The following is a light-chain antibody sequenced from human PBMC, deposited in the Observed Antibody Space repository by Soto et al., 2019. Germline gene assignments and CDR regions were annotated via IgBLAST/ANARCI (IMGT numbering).Light chain of an antibody. V-gene: IGKV1-27*01. CDR1: QGISNY. CDR3: QKYNSAPYT. J-gene: IGKJ2*01. Sequence: DIQMTQSPSSLSASVGDIATITCRASQGISNYLAWYQQKPWKVPKLLIYAASTLQSGVPSRFSGSGSGTDFTLTISSLQPEDVATYDCQKYNSAPYTFGQGTKLEIK. CDR2: AAS.